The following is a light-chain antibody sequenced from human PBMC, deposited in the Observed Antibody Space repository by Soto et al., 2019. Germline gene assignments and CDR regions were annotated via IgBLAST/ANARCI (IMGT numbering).Light chain of an antibody. V-gene: IGKV1-9*01. CDR3: QQHKSYPQT. CDR2: AAS. Sequence: DIQLTKLQSFLPASEGDRVPITCRASQVISSYLAWYQKKPGKAPRLLMYAASSRQSGVPARFSGSGSGTEFTLTISSLQPEDFATYYCQQHKSYPQTFGQGTKVDIK. CDR1: QVISSY. J-gene: IGKJ1*01.